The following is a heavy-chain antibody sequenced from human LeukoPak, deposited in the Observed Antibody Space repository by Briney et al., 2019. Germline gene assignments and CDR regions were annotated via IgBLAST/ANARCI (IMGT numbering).Heavy chain of an antibody. Sequence: KTGGSLRLSCAASGFTFSNAWMSWVRQAPGKGLEWVGRIKSKTDDGTTDYAAPVKGRFTLSRDDSKNTLYLQMNSLKFEDTAVYYCTTAPAQSDYWGQGTLVTVSS. CDR1: GFTFSNAW. CDR2: IKSKTDDGTT. CDR3: TTAPAQSDY. V-gene: IGHV3-15*01. J-gene: IGHJ4*02. D-gene: IGHD2-2*01.